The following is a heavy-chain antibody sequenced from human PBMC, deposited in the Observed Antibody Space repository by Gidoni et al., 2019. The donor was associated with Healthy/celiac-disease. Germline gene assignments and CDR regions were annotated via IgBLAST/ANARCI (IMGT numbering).Heavy chain of an antibody. Sequence: EVQLVESVGGLVKPGGSLRLSCAASGVTFNNAWMSGVRQAPGKGLEWGGRIKSKIDGGTTDYAAPVKGRFTISRYDSKNTLYLQMNSLKTEDTAVYYCTTGYWGRSGYSRYWGQGTLVTVSS. CDR3: TTGYWGRSGYSRY. V-gene: IGHV3-15*01. D-gene: IGHD3-3*01. CDR1: GVTFNNAW. J-gene: IGHJ4*02. CDR2: IKSKIDGGTT.